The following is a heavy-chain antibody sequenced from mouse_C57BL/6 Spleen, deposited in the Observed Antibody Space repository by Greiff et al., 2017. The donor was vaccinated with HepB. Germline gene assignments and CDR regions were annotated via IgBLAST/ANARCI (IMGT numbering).Heavy chain of an antibody. CDR1: GFTFSNYW. D-gene: IGHD1-1*01. Sequence: EVQLVESGGGLVQPGGSMKLSCVASGFTFSNYWMNWVRQSPEKGLEWVAQIRLKSDNYATHYAESVKGRFTISRDDSKSSVYLQMNNLRAEDTGIYYCTPYYYGSSSFAYWGQGTLVTVSA. J-gene: IGHJ3*01. CDR3: TPYYYGSSSFAY. V-gene: IGHV6-3*01. CDR2: IRLKSDNYAT.